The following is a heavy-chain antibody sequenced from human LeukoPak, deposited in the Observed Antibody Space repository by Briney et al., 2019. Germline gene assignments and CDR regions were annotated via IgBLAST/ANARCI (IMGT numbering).Heavy chain of an antibody. CDR2: ISGSSDYR. Sequence: GGSLRLSCAASGFTFSSYSFSWVRQAPGKGLKWVSSISGSSDYRSYADSVKGRFTISRDNAKNSLYLQMNSLRAEDTAVYYCARDLARAGTTDPFVKWGQGTLVTVSS. CDR1: GFTFSSYS. D-gene: IGHD1-7*01. CDR3: ARDLARAGTTDPFVK. V-gene: IGHV3-21*01. J-gene: IGHJ4*02.